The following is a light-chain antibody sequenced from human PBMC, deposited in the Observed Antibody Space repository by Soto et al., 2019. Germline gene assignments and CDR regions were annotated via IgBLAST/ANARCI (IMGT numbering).Light chain of an antibody. CDR3: QQYGSAPGT. CDR1: QRGXSN. Sequence: IALTQCPAALSVSPGESATLACRASQRGXSNFAWYQQKPGQPPRLLTACASTMETGSPDRFSGSGSATDFTLTISRLEPEDFAVYYFQQYGSAPGTFGQGTKVDIK. CDR2: CAS. V-gene: IGKV3-20*01. J-gene: IGKJ1*01.